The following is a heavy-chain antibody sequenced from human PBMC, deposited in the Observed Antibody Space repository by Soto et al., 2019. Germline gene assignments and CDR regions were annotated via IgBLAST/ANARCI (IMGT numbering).Heavy chain of an antibody. CDR1: GFTFSSYS. J-gene: IGHJ4*02. CDR2: FRSGGDDGTT. Sequence: EGSLRLSCAASGFTFSSYSMSWVRQAPGKGLEWVSGFRSGGDDGTTHYADSVKGRFTISRDNSKNTLFLQMDSLRAEDTAIYYCAKKVNSGPGSQYFDYWGQGTLVTVSS. V-gene: IGHV3-23*01. D-gene: IGHD3-10*01. CDR3: AKKVNSGPGSQYFDY.